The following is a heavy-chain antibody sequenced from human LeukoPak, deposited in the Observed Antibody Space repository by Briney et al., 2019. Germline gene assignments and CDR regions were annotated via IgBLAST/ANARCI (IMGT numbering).Heavy chain of an antibody. J-gene: IGHJ4*02. D-gene: IGHD3-22*01. CDR3: RYYYDSSGIDY. Sequence: GGSLRLSCAASGFTFSRYAMSWVRQAPGKGLEWVSGTSGTGASTYYADSVKGRFIISRDNSKNTLHLQMNSLKTEDTAVYYCRYYYDSSGIDYWGQGTLVTVSS. CDR2: TSGTGAST. V-gene: IGHV3-23*01. CDR1: GFTFSRYA.